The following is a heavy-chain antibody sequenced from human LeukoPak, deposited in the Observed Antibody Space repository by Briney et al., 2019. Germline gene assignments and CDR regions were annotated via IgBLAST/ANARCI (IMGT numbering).Heavy chain of an antibody. D-gene: IGHD3-16*02. CDR1: GYSISSGYY. V-gene: IGHV4-38-2*02. J-gene: IGHJ5*02. CDR2: IYHSGRT. Sequence: PSETLSLTCTVSGYSISSGYYWGWIRQPPGKGLEWIGSIYHSGRTFYNPSLKSRVTISVDTSKNQFSLKLTSVTAADTAVYYCARSVYDYVWGSYRSSWFDPWGQGTLVTVSS. CDR3: ARSVYDYVWGSYRSSWFDP.